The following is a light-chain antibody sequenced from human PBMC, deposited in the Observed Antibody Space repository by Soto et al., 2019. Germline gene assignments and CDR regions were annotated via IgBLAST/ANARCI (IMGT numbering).Light chain of an antibody. V-gene: IGKV3-11*01. Sequence: EIVLTQSPATLSLSPGDRATLSCRASQSVRSSLAWFQQRPGQAPRLLIFDASNRATGIPARFTGSGSGTDFTLTISGLEPEDFAVYYCQQRSNWPRLTFGGGTKVEIK. J-gene: IGKJ4*01. CDR1: QSVRSS. CDR2: DAS. CDR3: QQRSNWPRLT.